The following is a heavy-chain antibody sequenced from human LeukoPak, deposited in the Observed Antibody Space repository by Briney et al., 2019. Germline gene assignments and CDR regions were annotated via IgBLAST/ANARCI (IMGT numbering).Heavy chain of an antibody. V-gene: IGHV3-23*01. CDR2: ISGSGGST. D-gene: IGHD2-21*02. CDR1: GFTFSSYA. Sequence: GGSLRLSCAASGFTFSSYAMSWVRQAPGKGLEWASAISGSGGSTYYADSVKGRFTISRDNSKNTLYLQMNSLRAEDTAVYYCAKAYCGGDCYRCCDYWGQGTLVTVSS. J-gene: IGHJ4*02. CDR3: AKAYCGGDCYRCCDY.